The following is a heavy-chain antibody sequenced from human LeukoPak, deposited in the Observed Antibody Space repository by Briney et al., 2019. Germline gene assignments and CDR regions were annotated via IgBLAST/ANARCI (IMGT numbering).Heavy chain of an antibody. J-gene: IGHJ4*02. D-gene: IGHD2-21*02. CDR3: ARGLSTVVTAIPFDY. Sequence: SVKVSCKASGYSFTDHYMHWVRQAPGQGLEWMGWINTNTGNPTYAQGFTGRFVFSLDTSVSTAYLQISSLKAEDTAVYYCARGLSTVVTAIPFDYWGQGTLVTVSS. V-gene: IGHV7-4-1*02. CDR1: GYSFTDHY. CDR2: INTNTGNP.